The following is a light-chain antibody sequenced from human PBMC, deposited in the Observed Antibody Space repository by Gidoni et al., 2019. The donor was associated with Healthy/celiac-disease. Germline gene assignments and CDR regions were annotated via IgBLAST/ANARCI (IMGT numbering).Light chain of an antibody. CDR1: QSISSY. Sequence: DIQRTQSTSSLSASVGDRVTSTCRASQSISSYVTRYQQKPGKAPKLLIHAASSLQSWVPSRFSGSGSGTDFTLPISSLQPADFATYYCQQRYSTPSITFGQXTRLEI. V-gene: IGKV1-39*01. CDR2: AAS. CDR3: QQRYSTPSIT. J-gene: IGKJ5*01.